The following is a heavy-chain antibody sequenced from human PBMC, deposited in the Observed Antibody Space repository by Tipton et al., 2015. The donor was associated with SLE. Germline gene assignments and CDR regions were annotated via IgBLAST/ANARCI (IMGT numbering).Heavy chain of an antibody. CDR3: AAYGTFDAFDI. D-gene: IGHD1-14*01. V-gene: IGHV4-39*07. CDR2: IYYSGST. J-gene: IGHJ3*02. CDR1: GGSIGSSSYY. Sequence: TLSLTCTVSGGSIGSSSYYWGWIRQSPGKGLEWTGSIYYSGSTYYNPSLKSRVTMSVDTSKNQFSLKLSSVTAADTAVYYCAAYGTFDAFDIWGQGTMVTVSS.